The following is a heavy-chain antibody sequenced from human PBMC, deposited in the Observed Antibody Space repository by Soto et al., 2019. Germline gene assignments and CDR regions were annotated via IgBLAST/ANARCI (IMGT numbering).Heavy chain of an antibody. V-gene: IGHV1-69*01. CDR3: ARDYIAIFGVVIIPDYYYGMDV. Sequence: QVQLVQSGAEVKKPGSSVKVSCKASGGNFSSYAISWVRQAPGQGLEWMGGIMPIFGTANYAQKFQGRVSITAMESTSTAYMELSSLRSEDTAVYYCARDYIAIFGVVIIPDYYYGMDVWGQGTTVTVSS. CDR1: GGNFSSYA. D-gene: IGHD3-3*01. CDR2: IMPIFGTA. J-gene: IGHJ6*02.